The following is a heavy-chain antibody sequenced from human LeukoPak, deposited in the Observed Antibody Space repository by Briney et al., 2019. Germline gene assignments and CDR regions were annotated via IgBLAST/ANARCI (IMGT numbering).Heavy chain of an antibody. CDR2: INVITGYI. Sequence: GGSLRLSCAASGFSFENYNMNWVRQAPGKGVEWVAYINVITGYIYYADSLKGRFTISRDNAKKSLFLEMNSLRVEDTAVYYCARDRSGSSSVDDAFDIWGQGIMVTVSS. V-gene: IGHV3-21*01. D-gene: IGHD1-26*01. J-gene: IGHJ3*02. CDR1: GFSFENYN. CDR3: ARDRSGSSSVDDAFDI.